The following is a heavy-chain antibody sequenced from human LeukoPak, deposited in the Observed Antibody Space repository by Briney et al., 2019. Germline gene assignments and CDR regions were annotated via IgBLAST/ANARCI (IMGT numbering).Heavy chain of an antibody. D-gene: IGHD3-22*01. V-gene: IGHV1-8*01. CDR3: AIGRRWRDSSGYYKIDY. J-gene: IGHJ4*02. Sequence: ASVKVSCKASGYTFTSYDINWVRQATGQGLEWMGWMNPNSGNTGYAQKFQGRVTMTRNTSISTAYMELGRQRSEDTAVNECAIGRRWRDSSGYYKIDYWGQGTLVTVSS. CDR2: MNPNSGNT. CDR1: GYTFTSYD.